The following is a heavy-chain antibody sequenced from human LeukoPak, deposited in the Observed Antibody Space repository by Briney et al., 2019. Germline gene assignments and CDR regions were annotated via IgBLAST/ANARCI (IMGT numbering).Heavy chain of an antibody. J-gene: IGHJ4*02. CDR2: IYYSGST. D-gene: IGHD6-6*01. V-gene: IGHV4-39*01. CDR1: GDSLSSSSFY. CDR3: ARQQIVYVY. Sequence: SETLSLTCTVSGDSLSSSSFYWGWIRQPPGKGLEWIGSIYYSGSTYYNPSLKSRVTISIDTSKNQFSLKLNSVTAADTAVYYCARQQIVYVYLGQGTLVTVSS.